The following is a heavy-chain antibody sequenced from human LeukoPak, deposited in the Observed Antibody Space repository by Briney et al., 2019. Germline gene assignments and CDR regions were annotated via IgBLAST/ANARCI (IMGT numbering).Heavy chain of an antibody. Sequence: SETLSLTSTISDGSISNYYWLWIRQPPGKGLEWVGYISYSGTTKYNPSLKSRVTISLDTAENQFSLELSSVTAADTAVYYCARRGSGSYQPFDSECQGNGVTVSS. CDR2: ISYSGTT. J-gene: IGHJ4*02. V-gene: IGHV4-59*12. CDR1: DGSISNYY. CDR3: ARRGSGSYQPFDS. D-gene: IGHD3-10*01.